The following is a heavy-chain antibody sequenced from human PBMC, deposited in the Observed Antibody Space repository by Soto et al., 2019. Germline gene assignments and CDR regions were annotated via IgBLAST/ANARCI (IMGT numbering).Heavy chain of an antibody. J-gene: IGHJ4*02. Sequence: QVQLVQSGAEVKKPGSSVKVSCKASGGTFSSYAISWVRQAPGQGLEWMGGIIPIFGTANYAQKFQGRVTMTADESTSKAYMELSSLRSEDTAVYYCAISPQYCSGGRCYFNYWGQGTLVTVSS. CDR1: GGTFSSYA. CDR3: AISPQYCSGGRCYFNY. V-gene: IGHV1-69*01. CDR2: IIPIFGTA. D-gene: IGHD2-15*01.